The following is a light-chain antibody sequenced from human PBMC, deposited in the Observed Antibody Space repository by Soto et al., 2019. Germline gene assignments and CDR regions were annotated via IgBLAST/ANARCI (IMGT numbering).Light chain of an antibody. Sequence: EIVMTQSPATLSVSPGERATLSCRASQSVSSNLAWYQQKPVQAPMLLIYGASTRATGIPARFSGSGSGTEFTLTISSLQSEDFAVYYCQQYNNWPPLTFGGGTKVEIK. CDR2: GAS. V-gene: IGKV3-15*01. J-gene: IGKJ4*01. CDR1: QSVSSN. CDR3: QQYNNWPPLT.